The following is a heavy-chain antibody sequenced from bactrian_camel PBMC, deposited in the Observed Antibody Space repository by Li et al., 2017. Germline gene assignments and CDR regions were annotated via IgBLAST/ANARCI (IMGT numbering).Heavy chain of an antibody. CDR1: GFTASLYA. J-gene: IGHJ4*01. CDR2: IRSGGDNT. CDR3: VALAWGFNY. Sequence: VQLVESGGDLVQPGGSLRLSCVASGFTASLYAMSWVRQAPGKGLEWVSTIRSGGDNTYYLDFVKGRFTISRANTMNTAYLQMDSLKSEDTAQYYCVALAWGFNYWGQGTQVTVS. V-gene: IGHV3S40*01. D-gene: IGHD1*01.